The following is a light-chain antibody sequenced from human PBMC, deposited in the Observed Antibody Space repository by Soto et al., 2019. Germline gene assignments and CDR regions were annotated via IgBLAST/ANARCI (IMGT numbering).Light chain of an antibody. CDR1: QGIFRR. J-gene: IGKJ1*01. Sequence: DIQMTQSPSTLSAFVGDRVTITCRASQGIFRRLAWYQQKPGKAPNLLIYEASTLENGVPSRFSGSVSGTEFTLTIDSLQPDDFATYYCQQYNTYSTFGQGTKVDIK. CDR3: QQYNTYST. V-gene: IGKV1-5*03. CDR2: EAS.